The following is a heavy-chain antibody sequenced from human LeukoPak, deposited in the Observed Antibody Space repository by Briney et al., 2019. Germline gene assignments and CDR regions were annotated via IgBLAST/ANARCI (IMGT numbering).Heavy chain of an antibody. CDR1: GFNFDNAW. V-gene: IGHV3-15*01. CDR2: IKSKSDGGTT. Sequence: GGSLRLSCAASGFNFDNAWMNWVRQAPGKGLEWVGRIKSKSDGGTTDNAAPVKGRFTISKDDSKNTLYLQMNSLKTEDTGIYYCTTGTLTSDYWGQGTLVTVSS. J-gene: IGHJ4*02. D-gene: IGHD4-17*01. CDR3: TTGTLTSDY.